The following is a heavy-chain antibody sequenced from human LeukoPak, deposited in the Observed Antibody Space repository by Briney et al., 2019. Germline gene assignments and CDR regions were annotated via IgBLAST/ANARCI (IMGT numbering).Heavy chain of an antibody. V-gene: IGHV1-2*02. CDR2: INPNSGGT. CDR3: ARVPRYHSGYCSGGSCWGYFQH. J-gene: IGHJ1*01. Sequence: GASVKVSCKASGYTFTGYYMHWVRQAPGQGLEWMGWINPNSGGTNYAQKFQGRVTMTRDTSISTAYMELSRLRSDDTAVYYCARVPRYHSGYCSGGSCWGYFQHWGQGTLVTVSS. D-gene: IGHD2-15*01. CDR1: GYTFTGYY.